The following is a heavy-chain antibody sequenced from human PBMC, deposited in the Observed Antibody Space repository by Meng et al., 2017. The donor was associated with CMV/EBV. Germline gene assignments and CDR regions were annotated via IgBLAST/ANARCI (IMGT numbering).Heavy chain of an antibody. Sequence: GGSLRLSCAASGFTFSSYAMSWVRQAPGKGLEWVSAISGSGGSTYYADSVKGRFTISRDNSKNTLYLQMNSPRAEDTAVYYCAKDLITFGGVIVTAGYYGMDVWGQGTTVTVSS. V-gene: IGHV3-23*01. J-gene: IGHJ6*02. CDR1: GFTFSSYA. CDR2: ISGSGGST. D-gene: IGHD3-16*02. CDR3: AKDLITFGGVIVTAGYYGMDV.